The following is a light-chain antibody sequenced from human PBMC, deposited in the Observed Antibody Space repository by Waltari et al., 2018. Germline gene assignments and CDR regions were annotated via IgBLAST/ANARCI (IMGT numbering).Light chain of an antibody. V-gene: IGKV1-16*02. J-gene: IGKJ4*01. CDR3: QQYNSYPLT. Sequence: DIQMTQSPSSLSASVGDRVTITCRASKGITNYLDWFQQKPEEAPKSLIYAASSLQSGVPSKFSGSGSGTEFTLTISSLQPEDFATYYCQQYNSYPLTFGGGTKVEIK. CDR1: KGITNY. CDR2: AAS.